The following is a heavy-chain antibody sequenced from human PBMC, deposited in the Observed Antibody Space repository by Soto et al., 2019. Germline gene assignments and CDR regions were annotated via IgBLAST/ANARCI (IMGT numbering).Heavy chain of an antibody. CDR2: ISAYNGNT. J-gene: IGHJ4*02. V-gene: IGHV1-18*01. D-gene: IGHD6-6*01. CDR3: VRAVSGSSSTDLDY. Sequence: ASVKVSCKASGYTFTSYGISWVRQAPGQGLEWMGWISAYNGNTNYAQKLQGRVTMTTDTSTSTAYMELRSLRSDDTAVYYCVRAVSGSSSTDLDYWGQGTLVTVSS. CDR1: GYTFTSYG.